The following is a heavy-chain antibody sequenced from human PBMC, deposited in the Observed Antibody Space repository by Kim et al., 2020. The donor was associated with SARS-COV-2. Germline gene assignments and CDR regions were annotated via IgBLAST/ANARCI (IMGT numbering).Heavy chain of an antibody. D-gene: IGHD3-10*01. CDR2: ISYDGSNK. CDR3: AKDQFPSRITMVRGAPYYYYYGMDV. J-gene: IGHJ6*02. V-gene: IGHV3-30*18. CDR1: GFTFSSYG. Sequence: GGSLRLSCAASGFTFSSYGMHWVRQAPGKGLEWVAVISYDGSNKYYADSVKDRFTISRDNSKNTLYLQMNSLRAEDTTVYYCAKDQFPSRITMVRGAPYYYYYGMDVWGQGTTVTVSS.